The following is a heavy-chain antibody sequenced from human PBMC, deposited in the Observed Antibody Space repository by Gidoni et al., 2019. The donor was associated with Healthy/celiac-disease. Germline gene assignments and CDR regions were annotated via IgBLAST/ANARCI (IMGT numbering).Heavy chain of an antibody. CDR2: INAGNGNT. D-gene: IGHD6-19*01. J-gene: IGHJ3*02. CDR3: ARGHSSGWSDAFDI. Sequence: QVQLVQSGAEVKKPGASVKASCKASGYTFTSYAMHWVRQAPGQRLEWMGWINAGNGNTEYSQKFQGRVTITRDTSASTAYMELSSLRSEDTAVYYCARGHSSGWSDAFDIWGQGTMVTVSS. V-gene: IGHV1-3*01. CDR1: GYTFTSYA.